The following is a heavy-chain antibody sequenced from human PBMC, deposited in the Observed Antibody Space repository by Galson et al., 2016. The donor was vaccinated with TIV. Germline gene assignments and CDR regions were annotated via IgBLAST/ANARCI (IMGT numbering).Heavy chain of an antibody. J-gene: IGHJ6*02. Sequence: KTLSLTCTVSGASITNYFWTWIRQAPGKGLQWIGSIYESGTTYSHPSLKSRLTMSVDTSKNHFSLKLSSVTAADTAVYYCMREGSTVTMHHYFGMDVWGQGTSVTVSS. D-gene: IGHD4-17*01. CDR3: MREGSTVTMHHYFGMDV. V-gene: IGHV4-38-2*02. CDR2: IYESGTT. CDR1: GASITNYF.